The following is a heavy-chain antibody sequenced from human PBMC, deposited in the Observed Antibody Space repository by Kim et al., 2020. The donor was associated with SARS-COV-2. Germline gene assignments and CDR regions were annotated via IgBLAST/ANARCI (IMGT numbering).Heavy chain of an antibody. CDR3: ARNYGSATMIGDV. CDR1: GFTFSPFA. Sequence: GGSLRLSCTASGFTFSPFAMHWVRQAPGKGLEWVAVIRSDDSKRYYAESVKDRFTISRYNSKNTLYLQMNSLRAEDTAIYFCARNYGSATMIGDVWGLGT. J-gene: IGHJ3*01. CDR2: IRSDDSKR. D-gene: IGHD3-10*01. V-gene: IGHV3-33*01.